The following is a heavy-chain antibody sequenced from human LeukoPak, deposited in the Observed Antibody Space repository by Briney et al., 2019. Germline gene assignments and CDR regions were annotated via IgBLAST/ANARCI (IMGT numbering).Heavy chain of an antibody. J-gene: IGHJ4*02. V-gene: IGHV4-34*01. Sequence: SETLSLTCAVYGGSFSGYYWSWIRQPPGKGLEWIGEINHSGSTNYNPSLKSRVTISVDKSKNQFSLKLSSVTAADTAVYYCARTYSGSHSDYWGQGTLVTVSS. CDR1: GGSFSGYY. CDR2: INHSGST. CDR3: ARTYSGSHSDY. D-gene: IGHD1-26*01.